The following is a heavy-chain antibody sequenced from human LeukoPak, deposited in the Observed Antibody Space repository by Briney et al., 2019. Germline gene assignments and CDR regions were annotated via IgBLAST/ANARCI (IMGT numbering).Heavy chain of an antibody. CDR1: GFTFSDYY. V-gene: IGHV3-11*04. D-gene: IGHD6-19*01. Sequence: KPGGSLRLSRVASGFTFSDYYMSWIRQAPGKGLEWVSYIRSSGTTIHCADSVKGRFTISRDNAKNSLYLQMNSLRAEDTAVYYCARDRGAVTDVFDYWGQGTLVTVSS. J-gene: IGHJ4*02. CDR3: ARDRGAVTDVFDY. CDR2: IRSSGTTI.